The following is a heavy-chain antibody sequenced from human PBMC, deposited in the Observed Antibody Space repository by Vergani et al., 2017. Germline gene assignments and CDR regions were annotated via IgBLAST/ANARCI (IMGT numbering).Heavy chain of an antibody. D-gene: IGHD6-25*01. J-gene: IGHJ6*03. CDR2: IFYSGTT. V-gene: IGHV4-31*11. CDR3: ARVDTQVPATSHFYYMDV. CDR1: GGSISSGDHC. Sequence: QVQLQESGPGVVKPSQTLSLTCAVSGGSISSGDHCWTWIRQRPGKGLEWIGYIFYSGTTYANPSLRSRLTISVDTSQNQFSLKLRSVTAAATAVYYCARVDTQVPATSHFYYMDVWGKGTTVVVSS.